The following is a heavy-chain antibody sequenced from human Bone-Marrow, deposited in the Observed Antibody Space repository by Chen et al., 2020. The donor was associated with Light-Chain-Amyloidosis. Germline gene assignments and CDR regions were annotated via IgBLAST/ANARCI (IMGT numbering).Heavy chain of an antibody. D-gene: IGHD3-10*01. Sequence: QITLKESGPTLVKPTQTLTLTCTFSGFSLTTGGVGVGWIRQRPGKALECLALIYWNDAKRYSPSLKSRLTITKDTSKNQVVLTMTNMDPVDTATYYCAHNRGLTMLRGVTSSGVWFDPWGQGTLVTVSS. CDR1: GFSLTTGGVG. J-gene: IGHJ5*02. CDR3: AHNRGLTMLRGVTSSGVWFDP. CDR2: IYWNDAK. V-gene: IGHV2-5*01.